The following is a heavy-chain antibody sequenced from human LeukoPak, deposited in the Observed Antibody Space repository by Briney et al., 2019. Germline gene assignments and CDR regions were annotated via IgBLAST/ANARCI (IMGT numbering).Heavy chain of an antibody. J-gene: IGHJ1*01. Sequence: PGGSLRLSCAASGFTFSHYGMHWVRQTPGAGLEWVAVIWSDGSDKYYAKSVKGRFTISRDNSKNSLFLQMNSLRAEDTAVYYCAKDAQRGFDYSNSLQNWGQGILVIVSS. CDR1: GFTFSHYG. D-gene: IGHD4-11*01. V-gene: IGHV3-33*06. CDR3: AKDAQRGFDYSNSLQN. CDR2: IWSDGSDK.